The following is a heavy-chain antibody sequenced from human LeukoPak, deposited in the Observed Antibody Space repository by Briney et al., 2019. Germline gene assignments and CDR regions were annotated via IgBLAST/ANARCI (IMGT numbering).Heavy chain of an antibody. D-gene: IGHD3-9*01. Sequence: SETLSLTCTVSGGSISIYYCSWIRQPPGKGLEWIGYIYYSGSTNYNPSLKSRVTISVDTSKNQFSLKLSSVTAADTAVYYCARGSYDILTGYFNGNWFDPWGQGTLVTVSS. CDR3: ARGSYDILTGYFNGNWFDP. V-gene: IGHV4-59*01. CDR1: GGSISIYY. J-gene: IGHJ5*02. CDR2: IYYSGST.